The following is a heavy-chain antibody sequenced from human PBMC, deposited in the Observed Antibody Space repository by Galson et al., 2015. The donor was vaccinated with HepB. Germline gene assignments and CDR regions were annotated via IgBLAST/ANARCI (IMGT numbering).Heavy chain of an antibody. CDR2: ISWDGGST. V-gene: IGHV3-43*01. J-gene: IGHJ3*02. Sequence: SLRLSCAASGFTFDDYTMHWVRQAPGKGLEWVSLISWDGGSTYYADSVKGRFTISRDNSKNSLYLQMNSLRTEDTALYYCAKDMESDIVATRYAFDIWGQGTMVTVSS. CDR3: AKDMESDIVATRYAFDI. CDR1: GFTFDDYT. D-gene: IGHD5-12*01.